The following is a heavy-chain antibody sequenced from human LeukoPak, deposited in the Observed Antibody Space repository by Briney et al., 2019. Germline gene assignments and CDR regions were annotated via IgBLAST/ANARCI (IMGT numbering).Heavy chain of an antibody. CDR1: GFTFSSYW. J-gene: IGHJ5*02. V-gene: IGHV3-74*01. D-gene: IGHD3-9*01. CDR3: ARVNRPAKGTVLRYFDWFKPNNWFDP. Sequence: PGGSLRLSCAASGFTFSSYWMHWVRQAPGKGLVWVSRINSDGSSTSYADSVKGRFTISRDNAKNTLYLQMNSLRAEDTAVYYCARVNRPAKGTVLRYFDWFKPNNWFDPWGQGTLVTVSS. CDR2: INSDGSST.